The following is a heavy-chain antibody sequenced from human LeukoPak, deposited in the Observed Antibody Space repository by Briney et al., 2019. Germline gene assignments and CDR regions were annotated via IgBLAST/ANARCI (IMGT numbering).Heavy chain of an antibody. D-gene: IGHD6-19*01. V-gene: IGHV6-1*01. CDR2: TYYRLKWYT. J-gene: IGHJ6*02. CDR1: GDSFSSNSAA. Sequence: SQTLSLTCAISGDSFSSNSAAWSWIRQSPLRGLEWLGRTYYRLKWYTHYAVSVKSRITINPDTTKNHFSLRLNSVTPEDTAVYYCARDLTSSGWYDYYGMDVWGQGTTVTVSS. CDR3: ARDLTSSGWYDYYGMDV.